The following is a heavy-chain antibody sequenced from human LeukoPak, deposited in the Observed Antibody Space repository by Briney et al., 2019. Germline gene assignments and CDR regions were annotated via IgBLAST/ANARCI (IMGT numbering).Heavy chain of an antibody. D-gene: IGHD3-22*01. CDR1: GFTFGDYA. CDR3: TRAKGGYSYGPFYDSSGYAPRDFDY. CDR2: IRSKAYGGTT. J-gene: IGHJ4*02. V-gene: IGHV3-49*04. Sequence: PGGSLRLSCTASGFTFGDYAMSWVRQAPGKGLEWVGFIRSKAYGGTTEYAASVKGRFTISRDDSKSIAYLQMNSLKTEDTAVYYCTRAKGGYSYGPFYDSSGYAPRDFDYWGQGTLVTVSS.